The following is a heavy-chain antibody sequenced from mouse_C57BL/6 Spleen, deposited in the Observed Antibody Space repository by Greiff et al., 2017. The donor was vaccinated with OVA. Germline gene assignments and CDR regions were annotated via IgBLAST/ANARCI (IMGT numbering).Heavy chain of an antibody. J-gene: IGHJ2*01. CDR1: GFNIKDYY. CDR2: IDPEDGDT. CDR3: ASPVITTVDDY. Sequence: EVKLEESGAELVKPGASVKLSCTASGFNIKDYYMHWVKQRTEQGLEWIGRIDPEDGDTKYAPKFQGKATLTADTSSNTAYLQLSSLTSEDTAVYYGASPVITTVDDYWGQGTTLSVST. D-gene: IGHD1-1*01. V-gene: IGHV14-2*01.